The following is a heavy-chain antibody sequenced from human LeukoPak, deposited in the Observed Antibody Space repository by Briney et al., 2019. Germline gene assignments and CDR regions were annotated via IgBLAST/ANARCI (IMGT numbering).Heavy chain of an antibody. CDR2: IYTTGNT. V-gene: IGHV4-4*07. D-gene: IGHD2-2*01. CDR3: ARDICDGRTSWYGAGVYCDY. Sequence: PSETLSLTCTVSGGSLSSDYWSWIRQPAAKGLEWIGRIYTTGNTNYNPSLKGRVTMSVDTSKNQFSLRLSSVTAADTAVYYCARDICDGRTSWYGAGVYCDYWGQGTLVTVS. CDR1: GGSLSSDY. J-gene: IGHJ4*02.